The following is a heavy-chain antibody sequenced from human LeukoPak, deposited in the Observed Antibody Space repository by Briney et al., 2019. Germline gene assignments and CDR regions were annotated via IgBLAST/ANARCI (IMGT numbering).Heavy chain of an antibody. J-gene: IGHJ5*02. CDR3: AKDRAGSSYDFWSGYFNWFDP. CDR1: GFTFSSYA. D-gene: IGHD3-3*01. V-gene: IGHV3-23*01. CDR2: ISAGGGST. Sequence: GGSLRLSCAASGFTFSSYAMSWVRQAPGKGLEWVSAISAGGGSTYYADSVKGRFTISRDNSKNTLYLQMNSLRAEDTAVYYCAKDRAGSSYDFWSGYFNWFDPWGQGTLVTVSS.